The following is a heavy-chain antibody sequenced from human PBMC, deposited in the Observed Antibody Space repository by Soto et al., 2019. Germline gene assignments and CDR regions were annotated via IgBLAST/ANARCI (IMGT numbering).Heavy chain of an antibody. J-gene: IGHJ6*02. Sequence: QVQLVQSGAEVKKPGASVKVSCKASGYTFTSYGISWVRQAPGQGLEWMGWISAYNGNTNYAQKLQGRVTMTTDTSTSTAYMELRSLRSDDTAVYYCARAGGYYYDSSGYYKPGYYYGMDVWGQGTTVTVSS. D-gene: IGHD3-22*01. CDR3: ARAGGYYYDSSGYYKPGYYYGMDV. CDR2: ISAYNGNT. V-gene: IGHV1-18*04. CDR1: GYTFTSYG.